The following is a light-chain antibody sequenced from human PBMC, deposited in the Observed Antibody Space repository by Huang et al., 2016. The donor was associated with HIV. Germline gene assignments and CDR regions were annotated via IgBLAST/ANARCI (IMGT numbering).Light chain of an antibody. CDR1: LGLIHGDGNTY. J-gene: IGKJ4*01. V-gene: IGKV2-30*02. CDR3: MQGTHWPLT. CDR2: KVS. Sequence: DVVMTQSPLSLPVTLGQPASISFRSSLGLIHGDGNTYLHWFQQRPGQAPRRLIYKVSNRDSGVPDRFSGSGSGTDFTLKISRVEAEDVGIYYCMQGTHWPLTFGGGTKVEIK.